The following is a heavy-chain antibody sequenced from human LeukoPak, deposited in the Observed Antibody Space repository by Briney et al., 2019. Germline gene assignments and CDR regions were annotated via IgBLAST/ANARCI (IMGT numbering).Heavy chain of an antibody. D-gene: IGHD3-9*01. CDR3: ARSDYDILTGHYTYFFDY. J-gene: IGHJ4*02. CDR1: GFTFSTYS. V-gene: IGHV3-21*01. CDR2: ISSSGSYI. Sequence: GGSLRLSCAASGFTFSTYSMNWVRQAPGKGLEWVSSISSSGSYIYQADSVKGRYTISRDNAKNSLYLQMNSLRAEDTAVYYCARSDYDILTGHYTYFFDYWGQGTLVTVSS.